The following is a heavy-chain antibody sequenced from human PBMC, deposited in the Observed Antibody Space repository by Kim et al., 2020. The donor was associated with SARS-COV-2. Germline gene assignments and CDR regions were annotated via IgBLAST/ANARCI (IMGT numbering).Heavy chain of an antibody. J-gene: IGHJ4*02. CDR2: IGFDGSEK. D-gene: IGHD6-19*01. Sequence: GGSLRLSCAASGFTFSNYSMHWVRQAPGKGLEWVSFIGFDGSEKYYADSVKGRFTISRDNSKSTLYLQMNSLRAEDTAVYYCAKDGPIAGADYWGQGTLVTVSS. CDR3: AKDGPIAGADY. V-gene: IGHV3-30*02. CDR1: GFTFSNYS.